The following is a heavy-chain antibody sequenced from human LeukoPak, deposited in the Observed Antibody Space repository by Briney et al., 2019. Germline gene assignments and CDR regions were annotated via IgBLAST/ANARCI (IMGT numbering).Heavy chain of an antibody. CDR1: GGSFSGYY. D-gene: IGHD6-13*01. CDR3: ARGARIAAAGTGWYFDL. CDR2: INNRGST. J-gene: IGHJ2*01. V-gene: IGHV4-34*01. Sequence: SETLSLTCAVYGGSFSGYYWSWIRQPPGKGLEWIGEINNRGSTNYNPSLKSRVTISVDTSKNQFSLKLSSVTAADTAVYYCARGARIAAAGTGWYFDLWGRGTPVTVAS.